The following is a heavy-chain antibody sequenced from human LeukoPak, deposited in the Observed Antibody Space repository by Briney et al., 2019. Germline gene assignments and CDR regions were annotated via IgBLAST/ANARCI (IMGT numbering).Heavy chain of an antibody. CDR1: GYTFTAFG. CDR3: ARDRDSSGWYPDY. Sequence: ASVKVSCRSSGYTFTAFGFSWVRQAPGQGLEWMGIINPSGGSTSYAQKFQGRVTMTRDTSTSTVYVELSSLRSEDTAVYYCARDRDSSGWYPDYWGQGTLVTVSS. V-gene: IGHV1-46*01. CDR2: INPSGGST. D-gene: IGHD6-19*01. J-gene: IGHJ4*02.